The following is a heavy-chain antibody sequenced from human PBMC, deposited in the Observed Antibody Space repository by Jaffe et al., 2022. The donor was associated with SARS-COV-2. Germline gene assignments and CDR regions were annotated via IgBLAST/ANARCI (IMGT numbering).Heavy chain of an antibody. CDR1: GGSFSGYY. Sequence: QVQLQQWGAGLLKPSETLSLTCAVYGGSFSGYYWSWIRQPPGKGLEWIGEINHSGSTNYNPSLKSRVTISVDTSKNQFSLKLSSVTAADTAVYYCARRLRYFDWLGRYDYWGQGTLVTVSS. J-gene: IGHJ4*02. CDR3: ARRLRYFDWLGRYDY. CDR2: INHSGST. V-gene: IGHV4-34*01. D-gene: IGHD3-9*01.